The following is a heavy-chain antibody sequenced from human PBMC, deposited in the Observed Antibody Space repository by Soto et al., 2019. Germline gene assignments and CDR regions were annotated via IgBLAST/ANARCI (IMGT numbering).Heavy chain of an antibody. CDR3: ASNPHYYDSSGYYYGNWFDA. J-gene: IGHJ5*02. CDR2: IDPSDSYA. D-gene: IGHD3-22*01. CDR1: GNSFTSFW. Sequence: GESPKISCKGSGNSFTSFWISWVRQMPGKGLEWMGRIDPSDSYANDGQAFEGHVTISADKSISTAYLQWSSLKASDTSMYYCASNPHYYDSSGYYYGNWFDAWGQGTLVTVSS. V-gene: IGHV5-10-1*01.